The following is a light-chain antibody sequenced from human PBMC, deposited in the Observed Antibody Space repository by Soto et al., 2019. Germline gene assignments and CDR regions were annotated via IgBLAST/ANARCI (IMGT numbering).Light chain of an antibody. V-gene: IGKV3-15*01. CDR3: QQYNNWPPTT. J-gene: IGKJ4*01. CDR1: QFVSSN. Sequence: EIVMTQSPATLSLSPGERATLSCRASQFVSSNLAWYQQKPGQAPRLLIHGASTRATGIPARFSGSGSGTEFTLIISSLQSEDFAVYYCQQYNNWPPTTFGGGTKVEIK. CDR2: GAS.